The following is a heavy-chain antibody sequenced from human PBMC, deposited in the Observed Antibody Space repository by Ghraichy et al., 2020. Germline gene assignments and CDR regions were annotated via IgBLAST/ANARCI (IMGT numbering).Heavy chain of an antibody. CDR1: DGSISGSSYY. J-gene: IGHJ4*02. D-gene: IGHD6-19*01. CDR3: AGEVYTGGWNY. Sequence: SETLSLTCTVSDGSISGSSYYWGWIRQPPGEGLEWIGYLYYSGSTFYNPSLKSRVTISVDTSKNQFSLRLSSVTAADTAVYYCAGEVYTGGWNYWGQGTLVTVSS. V-gene: IGHV4-39*02. CDR2: LYYSGST.